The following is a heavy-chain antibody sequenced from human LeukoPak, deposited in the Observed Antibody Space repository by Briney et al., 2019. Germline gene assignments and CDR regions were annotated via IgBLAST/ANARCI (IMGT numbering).Heavy chain of an antibody. J-gene: IGHJ1*01. D-gene: IGHD3-10*01. CDR3: ARDSESGDLRLQH. Sequence: PGGSLRPSCAAFGLTFSNYAMYWVRQAPGKGLEYVSGISRNGDSTDYGNSVKGRFTISRDNSKNTLYLQMGGLRAEDMGVYYCARDSESGDLRLQHWGQGTLVTVSS. CDR1: GLTFSNYA. CDR2: ISRNGDST. V-gene: IGHV3-64*01.